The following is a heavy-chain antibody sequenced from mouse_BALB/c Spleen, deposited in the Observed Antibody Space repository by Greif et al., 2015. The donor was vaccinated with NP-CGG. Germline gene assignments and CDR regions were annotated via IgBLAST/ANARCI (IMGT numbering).Heavy chain of an antibody. J-gene: IGHJ3*01. CDR2: ISSGGGST. V-gene: IGHV5-12-1*01. D-gene: IGHD1-1*01. CDR3: ARHGHGSWFAY. Sequence: EVQGVESGGGLVKPGGSLKLSCAASGFAFSSHDMSWVRQTPEKRLEWVAYISSGGGSTYYPDTVKGRFTISRDSAKNTLYLQMSSLKSEDTAMYYCARHGHGSWFAYWGQGTLVTVSA. CDR1: GFAFSSHD.